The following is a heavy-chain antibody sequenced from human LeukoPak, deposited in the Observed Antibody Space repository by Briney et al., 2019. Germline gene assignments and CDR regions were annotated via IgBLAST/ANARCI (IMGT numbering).Heavy chain of an antibody. CDR3: ARLTPSSGYYRN. Sequence: GGSLRLSCAASGFTVSSNYMSWVRQAPGKGLEWVSVIYSGGSTYYADSVKGRFTISGDNSKNTLYLQMNSLRAEDTAVYYCARLTPSSGYYRNWGQGTLVTVSS. D-gene: IGHD3-22*01. CDR1: GFTVSSNY. J-gene: IGHJ4*02. V-gene: IGHV3-53*01. CDR2: IYSGGST.